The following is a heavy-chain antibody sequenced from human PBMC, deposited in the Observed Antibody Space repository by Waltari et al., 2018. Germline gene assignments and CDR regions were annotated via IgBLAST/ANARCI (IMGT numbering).Heavy chain of an antibody. J-gene: IGHJ3*02. CDR1: GFTLSSYW. CDR2: IKKDGSEE. CDR3: ARDQWFAFDI. V-gene: IGHV3-7*01. D-gene: IGHD3-22*01. Sequence: EVQLVESGGGLVQPGGSLRLSCAASGFTLSSYWVSWVRQAPGKGLGWVANIKKDGSEEYDVDSVRGRFTISRDNAKNSLYLQMNSLRPEDTAVYYCARDQWFAFDIWGQGTMVTVSS.